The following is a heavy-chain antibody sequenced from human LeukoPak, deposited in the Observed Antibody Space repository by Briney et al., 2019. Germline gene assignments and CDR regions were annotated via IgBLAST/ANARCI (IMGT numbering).Heavy chain of an antibody. CDR3: ARVISPETYYYFPYYYYVDV. J-gene: IGHJ6*03. D-gene: IGHD3/OR15-3a*01. CDR2: IHYSGST. CDR1: SGSISGYY. V-gene: IGHV4-59*01. Sequence: SETLSLTCTVSSGSISGYYWSWIRQPPGKGLEWIGYIHYSGSTNYNPSLKSQVTISLDTSKNQFSLKLRSVTAADTAVYYCARVISPETYYYFPYYYYVDVWGKGTTVTVSS.